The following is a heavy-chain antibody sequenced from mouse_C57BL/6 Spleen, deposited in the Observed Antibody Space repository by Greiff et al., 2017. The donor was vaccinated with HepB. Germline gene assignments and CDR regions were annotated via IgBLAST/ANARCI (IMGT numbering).Heavy chain of an antibody. CDR1: GYTFTSYW. D-gene: IGHD2-4*01. J-gene: IGHJ3*01. V-gene: IGHV1-64*01. CDR3: ARSRDYVAWFAY. CDR2: IHPNSGST. Sequence: QVQLQQPGAELVKPGASVKLSCKASGYTFTSYWMHWVKQRPGQGLEWIGMIHPNSGSTNYNEKFKSKATLTVDKSSSTAYMQLSSLTSEDSAVYYCARSRDYVAWFAYWGQGTLVTVSA.